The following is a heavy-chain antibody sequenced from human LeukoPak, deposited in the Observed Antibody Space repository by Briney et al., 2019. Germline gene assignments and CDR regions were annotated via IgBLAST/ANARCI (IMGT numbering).Heavy chain of an antibody. Sequence: GGSLRLSCAASGFTFSSYWIHWVRQAPGKGLVWVSRINSDGSSTSYADSVKGRFTISRDNAKNTLYLQMNSLRAGDTAVYYCARGYYYDSSGAFDYWGQGTLVTVSS. J-gene: IGHJ4*02. D-gene: IGHD3-22*01. V-gene: IGHV3-74*01. CDR1: GFTFSSYW. CDR3: ARGYYYDSSGAFDY. CDR2: INSDGSST.